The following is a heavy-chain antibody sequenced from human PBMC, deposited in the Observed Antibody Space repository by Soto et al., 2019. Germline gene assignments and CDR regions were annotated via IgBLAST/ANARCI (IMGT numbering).Heavy chain of an antibody. J-gene: IGHJ4*02. D-gene: IGHD6-19*01. CDR2: IYYSGST. Sequence: QVKLQESGPGPVKPSQTLSLTCTVSGGSISSGGYYWSWIRLHPGKGLEWIGYIYYSGSTYYNPSLKSRVTISVDTSKNQFSLKLSSVTAADTAVYYCATTRTRKQWLGFDYWGQGTLVTVSS. CDR1: GGSISSGGYY. V-gene: IGHV4-31*03. CDR3: ATTRTRKQWLGFDY.